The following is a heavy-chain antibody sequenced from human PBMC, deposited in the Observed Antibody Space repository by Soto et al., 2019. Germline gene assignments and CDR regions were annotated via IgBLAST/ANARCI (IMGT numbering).Heavy chain of an antibody. CDR2: ISGSGGNT. CDR1: GFTFSNYA. D-gene: IGHD6-6*01. J-gene: IGHJ4*02. V-gene: IGHV3-23*01. CDR3: AKRISSSSPNDY. Sequence: PGGSLRLSCAASGFTFSNYAMNWLRQAPGKGLEWVSGISGSGGNTYYADAVKGRFTISRDNSKNTLYLQMNSLRAEDTAVYYCAKRISSSSPNDYWGQGTLVTVSS.